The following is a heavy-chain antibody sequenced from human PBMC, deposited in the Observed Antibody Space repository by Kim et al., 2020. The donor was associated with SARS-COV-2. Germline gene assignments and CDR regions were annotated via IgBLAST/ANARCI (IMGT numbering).Heavy chain of an antibody. CDR1: GYSFIGYY. Sequence: ASVKVSCKASGYSFIGYYLHWVRQAPGQGLEWLGRINPNSGGTKYAQKFQDRVTMTRDTSISTAYMELSSLGSYDTAVYYCARDLVPAGVPSWFDPWGQG. CDR2: INPNSGGT. V-gene: IGHV1-2*06. CDR3: ARDLVPAGVPSWFDP. D-gene: IGHD2-2*01. J-gene: IGHJ5*02.